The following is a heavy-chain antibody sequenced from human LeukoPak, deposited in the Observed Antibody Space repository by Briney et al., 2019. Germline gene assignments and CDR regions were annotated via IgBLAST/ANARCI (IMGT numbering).Heavy chain of an antibody. Sequence: PGESLKISCKGSGYSFTTYWIAWVRQMPGKGLEWMGIIYPGDSDSTYSPSFQGQVTISADKFISTAYLQWSSLKASDTAMYYCARQALEWLLFPPDYYFDYWGQGTLVTVSS. V-gene: IGHV5-51*01. D-gene: IGHD3-3*01. J-gene: IGHJ4*02. CDR1: GYSFTTYW. CDR3: ARQALEWLLFPPDYYFDY. CDR2: IYPGDSDS.